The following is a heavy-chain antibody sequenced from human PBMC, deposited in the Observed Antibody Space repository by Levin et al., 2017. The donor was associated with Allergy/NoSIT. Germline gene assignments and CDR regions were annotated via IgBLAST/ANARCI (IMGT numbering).Heavy chain of an antibody. CDR3: ARAPGIALAGRHGVSWFDP. V-gene: IGHV1-18*01. D-gene: IGHD6-13*01. CDR2: ISAYNGNT. J-gene: IGHJ5*02. CDR1: GYTFTSYG. Sequence: ASVKVSCKASGYTFTSYGISWVRQAPGQGLEWMGWISAYNGNTNYAQKLQGRVTMTTDTSTSTAYMELRSLRSDDTAVYYCARAPGIALAGRHGVSWFDPWGQGTLVTVSS.